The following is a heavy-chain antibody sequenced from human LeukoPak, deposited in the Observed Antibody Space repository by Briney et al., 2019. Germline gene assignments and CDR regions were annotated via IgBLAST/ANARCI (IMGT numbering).Heavy chain of an antibody. V-gene: IGHV3-48*01. D-gene: IGHD5-12*01. J-gene: IGHJ3*02. CDR3: ASSKGGYSGRYAFDI. CDR1: GFTFSSYS. CDR2: ISSSSSTI. Sequence: GGSLRLSCAASGFTFSSYSMNWVRQAPGKGLEWVSYISSSSSTIYYADSVKGRFTISRDNAKNSLYLQMNSLRAEDTAVYYCASSKGGYSGRYAFDIWGQGTMVTVSS.